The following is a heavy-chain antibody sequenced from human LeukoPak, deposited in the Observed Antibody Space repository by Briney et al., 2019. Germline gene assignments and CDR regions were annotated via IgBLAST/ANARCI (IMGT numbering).Heavy chain of an antibody. J-gene: IGHJ4*02. CDR2: ITSSSRYI. CDR3: ARDRGSYTLDY. Sequence: TAGGSLILSCAASGFTVSTNYMNWVRQAPGKGLEWVLSITSSSRYIYYADSVKGRFTISRDNAKNSLYLQMNSLRAEDTAVYYCARDRGSYTLDYWGQGTLVTVSS. V-gene: IGHV3-21*01. D-gene: IGHD1-26*01. CDR1: GFTVSTNY.